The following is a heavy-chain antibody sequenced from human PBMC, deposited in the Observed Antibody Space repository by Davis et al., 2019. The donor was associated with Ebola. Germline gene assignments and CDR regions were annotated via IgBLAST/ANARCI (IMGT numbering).Heavy chain of an antibody. V-gene: IGHV3-30*18. D-gene: IGHD5-18*01. Sequence: PGGSLRLSCAASGFTFSSYGMHWVRQAPGKGLEWVAVISYDGSNKYYADSVKGRFTISRDNSKNTLYLQMNSLRAEDTAVYYCAKGLLGAIQLWSNFDYWGQGTLVTVSS. CDR2: ISYDGSNK. J-gene: IGHJ4*02. CDR1: GFTFSSYG. CDR3: AKGLLGAIQLWSNFDY.